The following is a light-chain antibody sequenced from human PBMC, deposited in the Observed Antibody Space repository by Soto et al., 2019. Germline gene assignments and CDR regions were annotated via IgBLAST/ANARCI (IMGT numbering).Light chain of an antibody. V-gene: IGKV3-15*01. J-gene: IGKJ1*01. CDR3: QQYNNWPRT. CDR2: GTS. CDR1: QSVNSN. Sequence: EVGVTQSPATLSLSKGERATLSCRASQSVNSNLAWYQQKAGQAPRLLIYGTSTRATGIPARFSGSGSGTDFTLTISSLQFEDFAVYYCQQYNNWPRTFGQGTKVDIK.